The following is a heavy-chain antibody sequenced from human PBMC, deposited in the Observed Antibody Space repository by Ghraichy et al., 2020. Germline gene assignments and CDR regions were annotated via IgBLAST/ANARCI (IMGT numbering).Heavy chain of an antibody. Sequence: GGSLRLSCEASGFSLSGHSMNWVRQAPGRGLEWVSSISIGSSYIYYADSVKGRFTISRDNAKNSLYLQMNSLRAEDTAVYYCARDYCSSKKCFWGASDEGLEVWGQGKTVTVSS. D-gene: IGHD2-2*01. CDR1: GFSLSGHS. CDR3: ARDYCSSKKCFWGASDEGLEV. CDR2: ISIGSSYI. V-gene: IGHV3-21*01. J-gene: IGHJ3*01.